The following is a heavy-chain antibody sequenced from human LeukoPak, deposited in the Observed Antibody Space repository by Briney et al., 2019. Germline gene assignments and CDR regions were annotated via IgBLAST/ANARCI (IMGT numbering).Heavy chain of an antibody. CDR1: GGSISSSSYY. CDR3: ARSNYYDSSGYLDY. J-gene: IGHJ4*02. D-gene: IGHD3-22*01. V-gene: IGHV4-39*07. Sequence: PSETLSLTCTVSGGSISSSSYYWGWIRQPPGKGLEWIGSIYYSGSTYYNPSLKSRVTISVDRSKNQFSLKLSSVTAADTAVYYCARSNYYDSSGYLDYWGQGTLVTVSS. CDR2: IYYSGST.